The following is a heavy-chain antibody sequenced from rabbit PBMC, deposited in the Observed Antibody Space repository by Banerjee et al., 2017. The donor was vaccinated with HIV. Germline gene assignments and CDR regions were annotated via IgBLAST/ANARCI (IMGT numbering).Heavy chain of an antibody. J-gene: IGHJ6*01. CDR2: IAAGSSGST. CDR1: GFSFSSSYY. D-gene: IGHD6-1*01. CDR3: AREGHYGYGYTAIAYAL. V-gene: IGHV1S45*01. Sequence: QQQLEESGGGLVKPEGSLTLTCTASGFSFSSSYYMCWVRQAPGKGLEWIGCIAAGSSGSTYYANWAKGRFTISKTSSTTVTLQMTSLTAAETATYFCAREGHYGYGYTAIAYALWGPGTLVTVS.